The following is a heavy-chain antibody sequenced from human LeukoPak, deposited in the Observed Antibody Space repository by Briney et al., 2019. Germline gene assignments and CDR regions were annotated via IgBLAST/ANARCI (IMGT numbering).Heavy chain of an antibody. CDR1: GFTFSSYE. V-gene: IGHV3-48*03. CDR2: ISSSGSTI. Sequence: PGGSLRLSCAASGFTFSSYEMNWVRQAPGKGLEWVSDISSSGSTIYYADSVKGRFTISRDNAKNSLYLQMNSLRAEDTAGYYCALTGYSSGWYVNWGQGTLVTVSS. D-gene: IGHD6-19*01. J-gene: IGHJ4*02. CDR3: ALTGYSSGWYVN.